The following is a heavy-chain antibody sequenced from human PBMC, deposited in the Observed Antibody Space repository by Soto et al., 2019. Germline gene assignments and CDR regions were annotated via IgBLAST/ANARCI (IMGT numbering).Heavy chain of an antibody. J-gene: IGHJ6*02. CDR1: GFTFSSYA. CDR2: ISGSGGST. V-gene: IGHV3-23*01. Sequence: GGSLRLSCAASGFTFSSYAMSWVRQAPGKGLEWVSAISGSGGSTYYADSVKGRFTISRDNARNFFFLQMNSLTGADTAVYYCTRDGSPFALDVWGLGTSVTVSS. CDR3: TRDGSPFALDV.